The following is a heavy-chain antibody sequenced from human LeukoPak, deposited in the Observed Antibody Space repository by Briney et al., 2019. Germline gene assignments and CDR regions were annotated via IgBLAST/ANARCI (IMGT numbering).Heavy chain of an antibody. Sequence: SETLSLTCTVSGGSVSSGSYYWSWTRRPPGKGVEWIGYIYYSGSTNYNSSLKSQVTISLDTSKNQFSLKLSSVTAADTAVYYCARVINSSGYYFSYWGQGTLVTVSS. J-gene: IGHJ4*02. CDR3: ARVINSSGYYFSY. CDR1: GGSVSSGSYY. D-gene: IGHD3-22*01. CDR2: IYYSGST. V-gene: IGHV4-61*01.